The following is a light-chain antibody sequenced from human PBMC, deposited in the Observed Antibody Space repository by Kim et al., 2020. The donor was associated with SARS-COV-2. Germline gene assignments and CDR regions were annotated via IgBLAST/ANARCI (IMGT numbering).Light chain of an antibody. J-gene: IGKJ2*01. Sequence: SASVGDRVPITCRASQPMANCLALYQQKTGKAPKLLIYNASSLENGVPSRFSSSGTRSAFTLPISGLQPDNFATYYCQQYNTYPYPFAQGTKLE. CDR1: QPMANC. CDR3: QQYNTYPYP. V-gene: IGKV1-5*03. CDR2: NAS.